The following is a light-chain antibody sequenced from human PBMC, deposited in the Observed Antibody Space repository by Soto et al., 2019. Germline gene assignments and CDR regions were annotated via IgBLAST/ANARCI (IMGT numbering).Light chain of an antibody. CDR3: QKRDNRVCA. V-gene: IGKV3-11*01. CDR1: QSVDRY. J-gene: IGKJ2*01. Sequence: DIVLTQSPATLSLSPGERATLACTASQSVDRYLAWYQQKPGQPPRLLIYDASHRATGIPARLSGSGAETAFTLTISSLAPGDFAVSYCQKRDNRVCAFGQGTKLEIK. CDR2: DAS.